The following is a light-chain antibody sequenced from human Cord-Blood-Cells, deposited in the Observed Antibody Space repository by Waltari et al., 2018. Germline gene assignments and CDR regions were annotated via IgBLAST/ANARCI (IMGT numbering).Light chain of an antibody. CDR1: SRYVGSVTL. CDR3: CSYAGSSTWV. J-gene: IGLJ3*02. Sequence: QSALTQPASLSGSPGQSITISCTGTSRYVGSVTLFPWYQQHPGKAPNLMIYEGSKRPSGVSNRFSGSKSGNTASLTISGLQAEDEADYYCCSYAGSSTWVFGGGTKLTVL. V-gene: IGLV2-23*01. CDR2: EGS.